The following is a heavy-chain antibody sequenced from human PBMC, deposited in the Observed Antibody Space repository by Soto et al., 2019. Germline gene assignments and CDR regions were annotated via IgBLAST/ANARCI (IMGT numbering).Heavy chain of an antibody. CDR1: GYSFTNYG. J-gene: IGHJ6*03. V-gene: IGHV1-18*01. D-gene: IGHD6-19*01. CDR2: ISAFNGNT. CDR3: ARDRGVAPLVAGNTHYYYYMDV. Sequence: QDQLLQSGAEVKKPGASVTVSCKASGYSFTNYGITWVRQAPGQGLEWIGWISAFNGNTHYAQKLQGRVTMTTDASTSTAYMELRSLRSDDTAVYYCARDRGVAPLVAGNTHYYYYMDVWGKGTTVTVSS.